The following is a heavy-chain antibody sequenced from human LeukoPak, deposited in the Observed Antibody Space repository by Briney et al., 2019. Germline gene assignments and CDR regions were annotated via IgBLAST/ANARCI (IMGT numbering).Heavy chain of an antibody. Sequence: GGSPRLSCKASGFTFSSYGMHWVRQAPGKGLEWVAVISYDGSNKDYTDSVKGRSTISRDNSKNTLYLQMNSLRAEDTAVYYCAKDVNLKELWPKYYFDYWGQGTLVSVSS. D-gene: IGHD3-16*01. V-gene: IGHV3-30*18. CDR2: ISYDGSNK. J-gene: IGHJ4*02. CDR3: AKDVNLKELWPKYYFDY. CDR1: GFTFSSYG.